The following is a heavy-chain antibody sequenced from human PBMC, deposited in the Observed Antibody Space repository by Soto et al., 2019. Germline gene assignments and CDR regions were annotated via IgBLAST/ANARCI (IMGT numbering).Heavy chain of an antibody. Sequence: SETLSLTCTVSGGSISSYYWSWIRQSPGKGLEWIGYIYYRGSTYYNQSLKSRVTISVDTSMNQFSLTLTSVTAADTAVYYCARDPARGGGSYLGYFDYWGQGTPVTVSS. J-gene: IGHJ4*02. D-gene: IGHD1-26*01. V-gene: IGHV4-59*12. CDR3: ARDPARGGGSYLGYFDY. CDR1: GGSISSYY. CDR2: IYYRGST.